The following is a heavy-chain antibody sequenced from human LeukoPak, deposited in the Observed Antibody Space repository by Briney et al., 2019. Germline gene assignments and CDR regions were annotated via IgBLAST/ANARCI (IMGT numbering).Heavy chain of an antibody. V-gene: IGHV4-30-2*01. CDR1: GGSISSGGYY. Sequence: PSETLSLTCTVSGGSISSGGYYWSWIRQPPGKGLEWIGYIYHSGSTYYNPSLKSRVTISVDRSKNQFSLKLSSVTAADTAVYYCARSIHTGDFWSGYTPSPNWFDPWGQGTLVTVSS. J-gene: IGHJ5*02. D-gene: IGHD3-3*01. CDR2: IYHSGST. CDR3: ARSIHTGDFWSGYTPSPNWFDP.